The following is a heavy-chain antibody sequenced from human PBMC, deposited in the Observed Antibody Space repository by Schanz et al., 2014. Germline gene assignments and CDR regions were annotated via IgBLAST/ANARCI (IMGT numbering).Heavy chain of an antibody. D-gene: IGHD2-8*01. CDR1: GFTFSSYG. Sequence: QVQLVESGGGVVQPGRSLRLSCAASGFTFSSYGMHWVRQAPGKGLEWVAVISYDGSNKYYADSVQGRFTISRDNAKNSLYLQMNSLRHDDTAFYYCARAPGANASPYYFDYWGQGSLVTVSS. V-gene: IGHV3-30*03. CDR2: ISYDGSNK. CDR3: ARAPGANASPYYFDY. J-gene: IGHJ4*02.